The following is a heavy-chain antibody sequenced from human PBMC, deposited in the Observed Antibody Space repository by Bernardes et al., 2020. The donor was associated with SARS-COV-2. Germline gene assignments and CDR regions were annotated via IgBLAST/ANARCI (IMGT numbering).Heavy chain of an antibody. J-gene: IGHJ4*02. CDR3: ARGRAGGSGWLYYFDY. CDR2: INHSGST. D-gene: IGHD6-19*01. Sequence: SLTCAVYDGSFSGYYWSWIRQPPGKGLEWIGEINHSGSTNYNPSLKSRVTISVDTSKNQFSLKLSSVTAADTAVYYCARGRAGGSGWLYYFDYWGQGTLVTVSS. V-gene: IGHV4-34*01. CDR1: DGSFSGYY.